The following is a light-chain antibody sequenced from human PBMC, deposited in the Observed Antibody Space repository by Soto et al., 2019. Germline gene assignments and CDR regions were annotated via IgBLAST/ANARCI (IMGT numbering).Light chain of an antibody. Sequence: TQLPQSPSSLSASVGDSLPITCRASQGINSHLAWYQQEPGKAPKLLIYAASTLQSGVPSRFSGSGSGTEFTLTVSSLQPEDFATYYCVQHYSYPLTFGRGTKVDIK. V-gene: IGKV1-9*01. CDR3: VQHYSYPLT. J-gene: IGKJ4*01. CDR2: AAS. CDR1: QGINSH.